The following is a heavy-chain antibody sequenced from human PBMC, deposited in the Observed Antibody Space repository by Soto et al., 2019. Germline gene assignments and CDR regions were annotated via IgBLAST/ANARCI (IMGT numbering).Heavy chain of an antibody. V-gene: IGHV4-30-2*01. J-gene: IGHJ3*02. CDR3: ARVYDFWSGYYDAFDI. CDR2: IYHSGST. Sequence: QLQLQESGSGLVKPSQTLSLTCAVSGGSISSGGYSWSWIRQPPGKGLEWIGYIYHSGSTYYNPSLKSRVTISVDRSKNQFSLKLSSVTAADTAVYYCARVYDFWSGYYDAFDIWGQGTMVTVSS. D-gene: IGHD3-3*01. CDR1: GGSISSGGYS.